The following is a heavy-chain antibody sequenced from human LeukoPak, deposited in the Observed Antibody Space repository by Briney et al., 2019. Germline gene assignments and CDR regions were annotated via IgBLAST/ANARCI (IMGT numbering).Heavy chain of an antibody. J-gene: IGHJ6*03. CDR2: ISSSSTTI. CDR3: ARGAGSGNFGAIYYYYMDV. V-gene: IGHV3-48*04. Sequence: GGSLRLSCAASGFTFSSYSMMWVRQAPGKGLEWVSYISSSSTTIHYADSVKGRFTISRDNAKNSLYLQMNSLRVEDTAVYYCARGAGSGNFGAIYYYYMDVWGTGTTVTVSS. D-gene: IGHD3-10*01. CDR1: GFTFSSYS.